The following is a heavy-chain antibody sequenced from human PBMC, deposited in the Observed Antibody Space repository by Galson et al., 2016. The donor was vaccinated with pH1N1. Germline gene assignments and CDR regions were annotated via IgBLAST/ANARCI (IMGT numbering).Heavy chain of an antibody. Sequence: PALVKPTQTLTLTCTFSGFSLRTSGMCVSWIRQPPGKALEWLALIDWDDDKYYSTSLKTRLTISQDTSKNQVVLTMTNMDPGDTATYYCARLDYGDYSGYFEYWGQGTLVTVSS. CDR2: IDWDDDK. V-gene: IGHV2-70*01. D-gene: IGHD4-17*01. J-gene: IGHJ4*02. CDR3: ARLDYGDYSGYFEY. CDR1: GFSLRTSGMC.